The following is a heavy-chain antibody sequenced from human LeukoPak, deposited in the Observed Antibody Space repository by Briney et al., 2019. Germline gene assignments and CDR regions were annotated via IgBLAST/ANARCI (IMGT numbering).Heavy chain of an antibody. CDR3: ARDLEWLYPGGAFDI. D-gene: IGHD3-3*01. V-gene: IGHV4-59*01. CDR2: IHYTGST. CDR1: GGSISSYY. Sequence: PSETLSLTCTVSGGSISSYYWSWIRQPPGKGLEWIGYIHYTGSTNYNPSLKSRVTISVDTSKNQFSLKLSSVTAADTAVYYCARDLEWLYPGGAFDIWGQGTMVTVSS. J-gene: IGHJ3*02.